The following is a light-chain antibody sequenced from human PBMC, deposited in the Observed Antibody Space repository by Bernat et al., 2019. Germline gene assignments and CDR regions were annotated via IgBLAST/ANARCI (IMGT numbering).Light chain of an antibody. CDR1: QGISSY. CDR2: AAS. V-gene: IGKV1-16*01. Sequence: ITCRARQGISSYLACYQQKPGKSPKPLIYAASSLQRAVPSRFSGSGYGTYFTLTISILHPEDFATYYCQQYDNIPRTFGQGNKGESK. CDR3: QQYDNIPRT. J-gene: IGKJ1*01.